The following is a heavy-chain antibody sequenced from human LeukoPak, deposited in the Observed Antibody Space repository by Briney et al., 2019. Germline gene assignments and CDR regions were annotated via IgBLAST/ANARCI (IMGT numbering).Heavy chain of an antibody. CDR1: GGSISNYY. Sequence: SETLSLTCTVSGGSISNYYWSWIRQPPGKGLEWIGYIYYSGSTNYNPSLKSRVTISVDTSKNQFSLKLTSVTAADTAVYYCARTSLADYWGQGTLDTVSS. CDR2: IYYSGST. CDR3: ARTSLADY. J-gene: IGHJ4*02. V-gene: IGHV4-59*01.